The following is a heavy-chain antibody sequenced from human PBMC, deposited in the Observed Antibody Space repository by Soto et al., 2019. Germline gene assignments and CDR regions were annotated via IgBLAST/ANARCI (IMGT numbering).Heavy chain of an antibody. CDR2: IYHSGST. J-gene: IGHJ6*02. D-gene: IGHD5-12*01. V-gene: IGHV4-30-2*01. CDR3: ARRRGFPYYYGMDV. Sequence: QLQLQESGSGLVKPSQTLSLTCAVSGGSISSGGYSWSWIRQPPGQGLEWIGYIYHSGSTYYNPSLKSRVTISVDRSKNQFSLKLSSVTAADTAVYYCARRRGFPYYYGMDVWGQGTTVTVSS. CDR1: GGSISSGGYS.